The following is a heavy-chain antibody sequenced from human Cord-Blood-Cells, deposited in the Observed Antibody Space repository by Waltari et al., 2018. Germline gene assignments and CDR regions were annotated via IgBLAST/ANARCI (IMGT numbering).Heavy chain of an antibody. J-gene: IGHJ4*02. Sequence: EVQLVESGGRLVQPGGSLSLSGAPAGFTFSCIWLSWVRQATGKGLEGVANINQDGSEKYYVDAVKGRFTISRDNAKNSLYLQMNSLRAEDTAVYYCAIYDFWSGYFDYWGQGTLVTVSS. CDR2: INQDGSEK. D-gene: IGHD3-3*01. CDR1: GFTFSCIW. V-gene: IGHV3-7*01. CDR3: AIYDFWSGYFDY.